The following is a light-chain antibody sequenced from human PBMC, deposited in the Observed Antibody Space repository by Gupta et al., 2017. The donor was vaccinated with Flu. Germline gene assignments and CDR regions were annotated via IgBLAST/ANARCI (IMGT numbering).Light chain of an antibody. CDR3: QQSYSAPWT. CDR2: AAS. Sequence: DIQMTQSPSSLSASVGDRVTITCRASQSISRNLNWYQQKPGKAPKLLMYAASSLQSGVPLRFSGSGSGTDFTLTISGLRPEDFATYYCQQSYSAPWTFGRGTKVEN. J-gene: IGKJ1*01. CDR1: QSISRN. V-gene: IGKV1-39*01.